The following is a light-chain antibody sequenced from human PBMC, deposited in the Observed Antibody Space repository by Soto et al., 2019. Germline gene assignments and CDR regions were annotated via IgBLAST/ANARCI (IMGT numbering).Light chain of an antibody. CDR2: GNS. Sequence: QSVLTQPPSVSGAPGQRVTISCTGSSSNIVAGYDVHWYQQLPGTAPKLLIYGNSNRPSGVPDRFSGSKSGTSASLAITGLQAEDEADYYCQSYDSSLSGSMVFGGGTKVTVL. V-gene: IGLV1-40*01. CDR1: SSNIVAGYD. CDR3: QSYDSSLSGSMV. J-gene: IGLJ2*01.